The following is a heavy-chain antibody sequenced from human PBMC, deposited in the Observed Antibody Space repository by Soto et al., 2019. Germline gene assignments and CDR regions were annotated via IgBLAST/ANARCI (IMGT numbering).Heavy chain of an antibody. CDR1: GGTFSSYA. V-gene: IGHV1-69*06. CDR2: IIPIVGTA. Sequence: SSVKVSCKASGGTFSSYAISWVRQAPGKGLEWMGGIIPIVGTANYAQKFQGRVTITADKSTSTAYMELSSLRYEDTAVYYCAREGMATAYFDYWGQGTLVTFSS. CDR3: AREGMATAYFDY. D-gene: IGHD5-18*01. J-gene: IGHJ4*02.